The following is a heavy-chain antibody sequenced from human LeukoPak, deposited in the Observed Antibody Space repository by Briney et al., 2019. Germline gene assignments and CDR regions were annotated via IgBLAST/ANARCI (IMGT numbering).Heavy chain of an antibody. J-gene: IGHJ4*02. V-gene: IGHV4-61*02. CDR3: ARFYSNFDC. Sequence: SQTLSLTCTVSGDSISSGRYYWSWIRQPAGKGLEWIGRIYTSGSTNYNPSLKRRVTISLDTSKNQFSLKLSSVTAADTAVYYCARFYSNFDCWGQGILVTVSS. CDR2: IYTSGST. CDR1: GDSISSGRYY. D-gene: IGHD4-11*01.